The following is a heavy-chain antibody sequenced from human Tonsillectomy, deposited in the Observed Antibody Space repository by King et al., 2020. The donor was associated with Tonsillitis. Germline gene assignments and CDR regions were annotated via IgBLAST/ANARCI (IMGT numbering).Heavy chain of an antibody. V-gene: IGHV3-21*01. CDR2: ISISSSYI. CDR3: ARDRLVITGYGMDV. CDR1: GFTFSSYS. J-gene: IGHJ6*02. D-gene: IGHD3-9*01. Sequence: VQLVESGGGLVKPGGSLRLSCAASGFTFSSYSMNWVRQAPGKGLEWVSSISISSSYIYYADSGKGRFTISRDNAKNSLYLQMNSLRAEDTAVYYCARDRLVITGYGMDVWGQGTTVTVSS.